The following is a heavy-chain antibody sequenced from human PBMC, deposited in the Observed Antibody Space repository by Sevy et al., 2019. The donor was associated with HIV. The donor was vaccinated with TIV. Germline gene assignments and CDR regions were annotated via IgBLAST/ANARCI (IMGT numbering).Heavy chain of an antibody. V-gene: IGHV3-30-3*01. CDR3: ARDGNYYDSSGYYYRYYFDY. D-gene: IGHD3-22*01. J-gene: IGHJ4*02. CDR2: ISYDGSNK. CDR1: GFTFSSYA. Sequence: GESLKISCAASGFTFSSYAMHWVRQAPGKGLEWVAVISYDGSNKYYADSVKGGFTISRDNSKNTLYLQMNSLRAEDTAEYYCARDGNYYDSSGYYYRYYFDYWGQGTLVTVSS.